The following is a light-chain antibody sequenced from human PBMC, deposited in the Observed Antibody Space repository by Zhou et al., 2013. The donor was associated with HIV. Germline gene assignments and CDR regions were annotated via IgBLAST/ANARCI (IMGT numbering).Light chain of an antibody. J-gene: IGKJ4*01. CDR1: QSVSNN. Sequence: EIVMTQSPATVSLSPGERATLSCRASQSVSNNLAWYQQKSGQAPRLLIYEASTRATGIPVLFSGSGSGTEFNLTISSMQSDDFAVYYCQQYNDWPPLTFGGGTKVEIK. V-gene: IGKV3-15*01. CDR3: QQYNDWPPLT. CDR2: EAS.